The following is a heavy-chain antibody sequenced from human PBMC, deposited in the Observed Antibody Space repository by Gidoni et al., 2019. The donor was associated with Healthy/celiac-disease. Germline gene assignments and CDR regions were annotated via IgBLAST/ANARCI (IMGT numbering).Heavy chain of an antibody. CDR3: ARELWFGELFFDY. D-gene: IGHD3-10*01. J-gene: IGHJ4*02. Sequence: EVQLVASGGGLVQPGGSLSLSCAASGFTFSSYSMNWGRQAPGKGLAWVSYISSSSSTIYYADSVKGRFTISRDNAKNSLYLQMNSLRDEDTAVYYCARELWFGELFFDYWGQGTLVTVSS. CDR1: GFTFSSYS. V-gene: IGHV3-48*02. CDR2: ISSSSSTI.